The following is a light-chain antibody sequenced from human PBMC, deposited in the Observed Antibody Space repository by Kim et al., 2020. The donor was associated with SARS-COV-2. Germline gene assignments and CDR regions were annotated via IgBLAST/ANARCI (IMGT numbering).Light chain of an antibody. CDR3: KQYNNWPPLT. V-gene: IGKV3-15*01. CDR1: QSVSSN. CDR2: GAS. J-gene: IGKJ4*01. Sequence: EIVMTQSPATLSVSPGERATLSCSASQSVSSNLAWYQQKPGQAPRLLIYGASTRATGIPARFSGSGSGTEFTLTISSLQSEDFAVYYCKQYNNWPPLTFGGGTKVDIK.